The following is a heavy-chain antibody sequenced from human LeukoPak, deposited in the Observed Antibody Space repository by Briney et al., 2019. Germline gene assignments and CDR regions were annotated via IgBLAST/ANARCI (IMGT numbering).Heavy chain of an antibody. Sequence: ASVKVSCKASGYTFTGYYMHWVRQAPGQGLEWMGWINPNSGGTNYAQKFQGRVTMTRDTSISTAYMELSRLRSDDTAVYYCARDSREGGAPDYDFWSGTATHITEYYYYYMDVWGKGTTVTVSS. D-gene: IGHD3-3*01. CDR3: ARDSREGGAPDYDFWSGTATHITEYYYYYMDV. V-gene: IGHV1-2*02. CDR1: GYTFTGYY. J-gene: IGHJ6*03. CDR2: INPNSGGT.